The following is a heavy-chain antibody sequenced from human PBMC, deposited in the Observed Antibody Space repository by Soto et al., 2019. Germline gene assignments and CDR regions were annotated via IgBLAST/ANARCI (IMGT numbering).Heavy chain of an antibody. V-gene: IGHV2-5*01. CDR2: IYCNDDK. CDR3: AHKVDRIHWLYP. J-gene: IGHJ5*02. Sequence: SVPTLLNPPQTLTLTGTFSGFSLSSTGVGVGWFRQPPGKALEWFALIYCNDDKRYRPSLKSRLTITKDTSKNQVMLTMTNVEPVDTATYSCAHKVDRIHWLYPWGQGTLVRVPS. CDR1: GFSLSSTGVG. D-gene: IGHD2-15*01.